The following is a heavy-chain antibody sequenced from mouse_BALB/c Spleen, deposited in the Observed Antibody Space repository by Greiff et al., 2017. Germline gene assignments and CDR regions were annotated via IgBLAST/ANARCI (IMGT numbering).Heavy chain of an antibody. CDR3: AKSGNYVWFAY. J-gene: IGHJ3*01. CDR2: IWRGGST. D-gene: IGHD2-1*01. Sequence: VKLLESGPSLVQPSQSLSITCTVSGFSLTSYGVHWVRQSPGKGLEWLGVIWRGGSTDYNAAFMSRLSITKDNSKSQVFFKMNRLQADDTAIYYCAKSGNYVWFAYWGQGTLVTVSA. V-gene: IGHV2-5-1*01. CDR1: GFSLTSYG.